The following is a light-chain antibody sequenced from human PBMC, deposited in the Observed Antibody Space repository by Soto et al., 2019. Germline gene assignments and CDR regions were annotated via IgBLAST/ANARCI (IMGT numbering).Light chain of an antibody. Sequence: EIVMTQSPGTLSVSPGERATLSCRASQSVSSNLAWYQQKPGQAPRLLIYGASTRATGVPASFSGSGSGTEFTLTISSLQYEDFAVYYCQQYNNWPLTFGGGTKVDIK. J-gene: IGKJ4*01. CDR3: QQYNNWPLT. CDR1: QSVSSN. V-gene: IGKV3-15*01. CDR2: GAS.